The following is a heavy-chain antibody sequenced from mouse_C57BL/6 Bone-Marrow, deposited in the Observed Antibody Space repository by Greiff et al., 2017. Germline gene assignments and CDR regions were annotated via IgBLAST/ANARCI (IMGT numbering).Heavy chain of an antibody. CDR1: GFNIKDYY. Sequence: VQLQQSGAELVRPGASVKLSCTASGFNIKDYYMHWVKQRPEQGLEWIGWIDPEDGDTEYAPKFPGKATMTADTSSNTAYLQLSSLTSEDTAVYYCTYYYGSSYWYFDVWGTGTTVTVSS. V-gene: IGHV14-1*01. J-gene: IGHJ1*03. CDR2: IDPEDGDT. D-gene: IGHD1-1*01. CDR3: TYYYGSSYWYFDV.